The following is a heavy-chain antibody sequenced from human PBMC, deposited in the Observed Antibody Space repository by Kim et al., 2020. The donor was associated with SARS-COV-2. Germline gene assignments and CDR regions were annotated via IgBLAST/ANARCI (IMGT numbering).Heavy chain of an antibody. Sequence: VKGRLTISRDSAKNSLYLQMSSLRAEDTALYYCAKDQSMSSSWYGGWFDPWGQGTLVTVSS. CDR3: AKDQSMSSSWYGGWFDP. J-gene: IGHJ5*02. D-gene: IGHD6-13*01. V-gene: IGHV3-9*01.